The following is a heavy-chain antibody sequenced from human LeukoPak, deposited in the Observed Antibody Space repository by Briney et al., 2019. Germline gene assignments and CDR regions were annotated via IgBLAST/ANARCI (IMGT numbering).Heavy chain of an antibody. V-gene: IGHV4-34*01. J-gene: IGHJ5*02. CDR2: INHSGST. CDR3: ARLVIP. Sequence: SETLSLTCTVSGGSISSDGYYWSWIRQPPGKGLEWIGEINHSGSTNYNPSLKSRVTISVDTSKNQFSLKLSSVTAADTAVYYCARLVIPWGQGILVTVSS. CDR1: GGSISSDGYY. D-gene: IGHD3-10*01.